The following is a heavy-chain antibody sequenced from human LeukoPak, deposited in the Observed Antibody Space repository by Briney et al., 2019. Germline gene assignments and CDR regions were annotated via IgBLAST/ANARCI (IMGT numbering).Heavy chain of an antibody. CDR3: ATKNINWNVRHFDY. Sequence: ASVKVSCKVSGYTLTELSMHWVRQAPGKGLEWMGGFDPEDGETIYAQKFQGRVTMTEDTSTDTAYIELSSLRSEDTAVYYCATKNINWNVRHFDYWGQGTLVTVSS. V-gene: IGHV1-24*01. CDR1: GYTLTELS. CDR2: FDPEDGET. J-gene: IGHJ4*02. D-gene: IGHD1-1*01.